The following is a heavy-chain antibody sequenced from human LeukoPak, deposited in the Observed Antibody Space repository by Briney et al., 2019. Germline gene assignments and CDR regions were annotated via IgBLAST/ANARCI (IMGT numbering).Heavy chain of an antibody. D-gene: IGHD2-15*01. CDR3: AREWSAFDY. CDR1: GGSISTFY. V-gene: IGHV4-59*12. J-gene: IGHJ4*02. CDR2: IHHSGAT. Sequence: SETLSLTCTVSGGSISTFYWSWIRQPPGRGLEWIGYIHHSGATSYNPSLKSRVNISVDTSKNQLSLKVTSVIAADTAVYYCAREWSAFDYWGQGTLVTVSS.